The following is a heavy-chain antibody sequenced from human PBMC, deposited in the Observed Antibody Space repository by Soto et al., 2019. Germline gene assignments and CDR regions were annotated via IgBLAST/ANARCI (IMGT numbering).Heavy chain of an antibody. CDR2: IYYSGST. Sequence: TSETLSLTCTVSGGSISSYYWSWIRQPPGKRLEWIGYIYYSGSTNYNPSLKSRVTISVDTSKNQFSLKLSSVTAADTAVYYCARQTTISHNWFDPWGQGTLVTVSS. D-gene: IGHD3-3*01. V-gene: IGHV4-59*08. J-gene: IGHJ5*02. CDR1: GGSISSYY. CDR3: ARQTTISHNWFDP.